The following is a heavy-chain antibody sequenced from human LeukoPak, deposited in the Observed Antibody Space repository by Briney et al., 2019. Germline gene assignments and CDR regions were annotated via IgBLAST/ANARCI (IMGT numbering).Heavy chain of an antibody. CDR2: IYHSGST. CDR1: GGSISSSNW. V-gene: IGHV4-4*02. CDR3: ARGSNWNQRSGGDY. D-gene: IGHD1-20*01. Sequence: PSGTLSLTCAVSGGSISSSNWWSWVRQPPGKGLEWIGSIYHSGSTYYNPSLKSRVTISVDTSKNQFSLKLSSVTAADTAVYYCARGSNWNQRSGGDYWGQGTLVTVSS. J-gene: IGHJ4*02.